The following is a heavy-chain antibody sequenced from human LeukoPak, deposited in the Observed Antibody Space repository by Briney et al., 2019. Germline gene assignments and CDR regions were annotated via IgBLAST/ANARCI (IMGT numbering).Heavy chain of an antibody. D-gene: IGHD3-10*01. Sequence: ASVKASCKVSGYTLTELSMHWVRQAPGKGLEWMGGFDPEDGETIYAQKFQGRVTMTEDTSTDTAYMELSSLRSEDTAVYYCATSAPGLWFGESLPVWWFDPWGQGTLVTVSS. J-gene: IGHJ5*02. CDR1: GYTLTELS. CDR2: FDPEDGET. V-gene: IGHV1-24*01. CDR3: ATSAPGLWFGESLPVWWFDP.